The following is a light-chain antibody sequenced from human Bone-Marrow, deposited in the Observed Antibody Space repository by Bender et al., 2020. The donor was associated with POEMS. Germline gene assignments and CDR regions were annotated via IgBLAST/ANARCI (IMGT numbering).Light chain of an antibody. CDR1: SSDLGGYNY. J-gene: IGLJ2*01. CDR3: SSYAGSPSYVV. V-gene: IGLV2-8*01. Sequence: QSALTQPASVSGSPGQSVTISCAGTSSDLGGYNYVSWYQQHPGKAPKLMIYDVTKRPTGVPDRFSGSKSGNTASLTVSGLQAEDEADYYCSSYAGSPSYVVFGGGTKLTVL. CDR2: DVT.